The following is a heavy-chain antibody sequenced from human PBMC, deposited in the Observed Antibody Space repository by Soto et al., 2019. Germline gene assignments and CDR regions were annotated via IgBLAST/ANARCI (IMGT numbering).Heavy chain of an antibody. CDR2: INPIFGTT. V-gene: IGHV1-69*05. CDR3: AREDIVVVVAAREYYFDY. J-gene: IGHJ4*02. CDR1: GGTFSSYA. Sequence: SVKVSCKASGGTFSSYAISWVRQAPGQGLEWMGIINPIFGTTNYAQKFQGRVTMTRDTSTSTVYMELSSLRSEDTAVYYCAREDIVVVVAAREYYFDYWGQGTLVTVSS. D-gene: IGHD2-15*01.